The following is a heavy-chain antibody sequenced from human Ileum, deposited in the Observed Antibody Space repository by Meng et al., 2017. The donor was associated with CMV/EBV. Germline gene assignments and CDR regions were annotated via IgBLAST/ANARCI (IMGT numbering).Heavy chain of an antibody. J-gene: IGHJ4*02. Sequence: GESLKISCTASGFTFSDYYMSWVRQAPGKGLEWISYISSSGTAIYYADSVKGRFTISRDKDRKSLYLQMNSLREDDTAVYYCARDWSQITARRVEGPLWVESFDYWGQGTLVTVSS. V-gene: IGHV3-11*01. CDR1: GFTFSDYY. CDR2: ISSSGTAI. CDR3: ARDWSQITARRVEGPLWVESFDY. D-gene: IGHD6-6*01.